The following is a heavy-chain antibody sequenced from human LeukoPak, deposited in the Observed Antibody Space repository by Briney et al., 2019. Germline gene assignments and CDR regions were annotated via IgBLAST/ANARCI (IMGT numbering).Heavy chain of an antibody. CDR3: AREGATEYCSSTSCYGDWYFDL. Sequence: SETLSLTCTVSGGSISSYYWSWIRQPPGKGLEWIGYIYYSGSTNYNPSLKSRVTISVDTSKNQFSLKLSSVTAADTAVYHCAREGATEYCSSTSCYGDWYFDLWGRGTLVTVSS. D-gene: IGHD2-2*01. CDR1: GGSISSYY. V-gene: IGHV4-59*01. J-gene: IGHJ2*01. CDR2: IYYSGST.